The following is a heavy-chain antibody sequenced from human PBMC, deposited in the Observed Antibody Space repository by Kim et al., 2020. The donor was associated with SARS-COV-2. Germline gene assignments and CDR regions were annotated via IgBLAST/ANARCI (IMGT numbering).Heavy chain of an antibody. J-gene: IGHJ3*02. V-gene: IGHV4-31*03. D-gene: IGHD5-12*01. CDR2: IYYSGST. Sequence: SETLSLTCTVSGGSISSGGYYWSWIRQHPGKGLEWIGYIYYSGSTYYNPSLKSRVTISVDTSKNQFSLKLSSVTAADTAVYYCARGYSGYDFGHAFDIWGQGTMVTVSS. CDR3: ARGYSGYDFGHAFDI. CDR1: GGSISSGGYY.